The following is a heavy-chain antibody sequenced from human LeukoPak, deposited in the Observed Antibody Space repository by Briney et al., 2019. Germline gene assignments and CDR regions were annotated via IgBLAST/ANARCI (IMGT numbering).Heavy chain of an antibody. Sequence: SETLSLTCTVSGGSISSSSYYWGWIRQPPGKGLEWIGSIYYSGSTYYNPSLKSRVTISVDTSKNQFSLKLSSVTAADTAAYYCARQGEPTTVTPTSPFDYWGQGTLVTVSS. CDR2: IYYSGST. CDR1: GGSISSSSYY. D-gene: IGHD4-17*01. J-gene: IGHJ4*02. CDR3: ARQGEPTTVTPTSPFDY. V-gene: IGHV4-39*01.